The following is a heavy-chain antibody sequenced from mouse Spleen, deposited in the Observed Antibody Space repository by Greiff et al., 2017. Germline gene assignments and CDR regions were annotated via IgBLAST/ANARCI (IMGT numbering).Heavy chain of an antibody. D-gene: IGHD2-2*01. Sequence: VQLKESGPELVKPGASVKIPCKASGYSFTDYNMNWVKQSNGKSLEWIGVINPNYGTTSYNQKFKGKATLTVDQSSSTAYMQLNSLTSEDSAVYYCARSDYGYDWSAMDYWGQGTSVTVSS. J-gene: IGHJ4*01. CDR1: GYSFTDYN. CDR3: ARSDYGYDWSAMDY. CDR2: INPNYGTT. V-gene: IGHV1-39*01.